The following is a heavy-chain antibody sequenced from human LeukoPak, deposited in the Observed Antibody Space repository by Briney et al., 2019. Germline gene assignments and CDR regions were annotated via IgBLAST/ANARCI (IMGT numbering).Heavy chain of an antibody. Sequence: SETLSLTCSVSGGSIRSSSLYWGWIRQPPGKGLEWIGSIYYSGTTYYNPSLRSRVTISVDTSKRQFSLRLSSVSAEDTAVYYCASPRIGAAGIDFWGQGTLVTVSS. CDR1: GGSIRSSSLY. J-gene: IGHJ4*02. D-gene: IGHD6-13*01. CDR2: IYYSGTT. V-gene: IGHV4-39*01. CDR3: ASPRIGAAGIDF.